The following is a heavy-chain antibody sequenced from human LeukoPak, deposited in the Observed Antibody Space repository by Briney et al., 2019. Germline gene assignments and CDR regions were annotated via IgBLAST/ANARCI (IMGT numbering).Heavy chain of an antibody. D-gene: IGHD6-13*01. Sequence: GGSLRLSCAASGFTVSSNYMSWVRQAPGKGLEWVSVIYSGGSTYYADSVKGRFTISRDNSKNTLYLEMNSLRAEDTAVYYCARYSSSWIDYWGQGTLVTVSS. CDR1: GFTVSSNY. V-gene: IGHV3-53*01. CDR3: ARYSSSWIDY. CDR2: IYSGGST. J-gene: IGHJ4*02.